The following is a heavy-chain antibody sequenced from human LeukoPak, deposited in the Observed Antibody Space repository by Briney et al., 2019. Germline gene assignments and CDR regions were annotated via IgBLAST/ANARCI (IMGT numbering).Heavy chain of an antibody. J-gene: IGHJ5*02. CDR3: APLDFWVPST. CDR1: GFTLNELS. D-gene: IGHD3-3*01. CDR2: FDPEYGET. V-gene: IGHV1-24*01. Sequence: APVKVSCKVSGFTLNELSIHWVRQAAGKGLEWMGGFDPEYGETVYAQKFQGRVTMAEDTSTDTAYMELSSLRSEDTAVYYCAPLDFWVPSTWGQGTLVTVSS.